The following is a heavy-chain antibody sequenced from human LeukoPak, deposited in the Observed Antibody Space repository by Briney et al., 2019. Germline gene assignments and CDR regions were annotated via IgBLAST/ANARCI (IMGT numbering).Heavy chain of an antibody. CDR1: GFTFSSYE. CDR2: ISSSGSTI. D-gene: IGHD6-13*01. V-gene: IGHV3-48*03. Sequence: SGGSLRLSCAASGFTFSSYEMNWVRQAPGKGLEWVSYISSSGSTIYYADSVKGRFTISRDNAKNSLYLQMNSLRADDTAVYYCARVAEAAAFDYWGQGTMVTVSS. CDR3: ARVAEAAAFDY. J-gene: IGHJ4*02.